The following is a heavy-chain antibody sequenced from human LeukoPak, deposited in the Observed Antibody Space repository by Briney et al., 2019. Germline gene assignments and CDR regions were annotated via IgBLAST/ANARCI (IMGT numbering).Heavy chain of an antibody. Sequence: GGSLRLSCAASGFTFSSYWMSWVRQAPGKGLEWVANIKQDGSERYYVDSVKGRFTISRDNAKNSLYLQMNSLRAEDTAVYSCAREGWGFYGSGSNPSMDYYYYYMDVWGKGTTVTVSS. CDR1: GFTFSSYW. V-gene: IGHV3-7*01. CDR3: AREGWGFYGSGSNPSMDYYYYYMDV. D-gene: IGHD3-10*01. J-gene: IGHJ6*03. CDR2: IKQDGSER.